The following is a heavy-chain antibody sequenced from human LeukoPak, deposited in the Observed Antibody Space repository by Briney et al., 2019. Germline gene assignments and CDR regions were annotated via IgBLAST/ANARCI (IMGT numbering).Heavy chain of an antibody. Sequence: GGSLRLSCAASGFTFSDYYMSWIRQAPGKGLEWVSYISSSGSTIYYADSVKGRFTISRDNAKNSQYLQMNSLRAEDTAVYYCARAPGRMTTVTPFDYWGQGTLVTVSS. D-gene: IGHD4-17*01. J-gene: IGHJ4*02. CDR1: GFTFSDYY. CDR3: ARAPGRMTTVTPFDY. V-gene: IGHV3-11*04. CDR2: ISSSGSTI.